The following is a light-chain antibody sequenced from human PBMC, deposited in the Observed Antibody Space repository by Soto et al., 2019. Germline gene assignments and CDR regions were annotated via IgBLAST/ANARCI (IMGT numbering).Light chain of an antibody. V-gene: IGLV2-8*01. CDR1: SSDVGGYNY. CDR2: EVN. J-gene: IGLJ1*01. Sequence: QSVLTQPPSASGSPGQSVAISCTGTSSDVGGYNYVSWYQQHPGKAPKLMIYEVNNRPSGVPDRLSGSKSGNTASLTVSGLQGEDQADTYCSSYAGSRNVFGTGTKLTVL. CDR3: SSYAGSRNV.